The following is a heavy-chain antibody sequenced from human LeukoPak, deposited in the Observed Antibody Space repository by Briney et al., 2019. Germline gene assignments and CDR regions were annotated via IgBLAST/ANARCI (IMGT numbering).Heavy chain of an antibody. J-gene: IGHJ5*01. V-gene: IGHV3-23*01. CDR3: VKDPRDTYGTNWFVS. Sequence: VGSLSLSCVASGFSFGNYAMSWVRQAPGKGLQWVSQISGTGGATWYAGFARDRFTISRDNSKKTLYLQMSGLRVEDTAMYYCVKDPRDTYGTNWFVSWGQGTLLLVSS. CDR1: GFSFGNYA. D-gene: IGHD2-21*01. CDR2: ISGTGGAT.